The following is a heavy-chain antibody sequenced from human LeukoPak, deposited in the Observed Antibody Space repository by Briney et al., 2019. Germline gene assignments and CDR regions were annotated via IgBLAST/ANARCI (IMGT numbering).Heavy chain of an antibody. D-gene: IGHD2-2*01. J-gene: IGHJ3*01. Sequence: GGSLRLSCAASGFMFSRYTMNWVRQAPGKGLDWVSSISTSTSSSNIYYADSVKGRFTISRDDAQLSVYLQMNALRPEDTAMYYSAREIDSSSASCYDPGGPYAFDFWGQGTMVIVSS. CDR1: GFMFSRYT. CDR3: AREIDSSSASCYDPGGPYAFDF. CDR2: ISTSTSSSNI. V-gene: IGHV3-21*01.